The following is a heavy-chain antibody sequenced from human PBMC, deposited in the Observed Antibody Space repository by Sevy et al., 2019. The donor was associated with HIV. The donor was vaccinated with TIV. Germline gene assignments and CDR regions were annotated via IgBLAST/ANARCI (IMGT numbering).Heavy chain of an antibody. Sequence: EGSLRLSCTTSGFTFSAYAMHWVRQAPGKGLEWVAIIWSDGAYQYHGDSVKGRFTISRDNSKNTLYLQMNSLRVEDTAVYYCARGGYYYDNAAYYAFDSWGQGTLVTVSS. D-gene: IGHD3-22*01. CDR1: GFTFSAYA. CDR2: IWSDGAYQ. CDR3: ARGGYYYDNAAYYAFDS. V-gene: IGHV3-33*01. J-gene: IGHJ4*02.